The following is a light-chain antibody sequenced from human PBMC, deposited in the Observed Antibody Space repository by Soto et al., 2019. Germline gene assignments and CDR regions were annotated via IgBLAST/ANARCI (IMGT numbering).Light chain of an antibody. CDR3: QQYNNWPRT. Sequence: THSPSTLSLPQLESGTLSFMASQSLSTFLVWYQKKHGQPPRLLIFDASYRATGVPARFSGSGSGTEFTLNINSLQSEDFAVYYCQQYNNWPRTVGQGTQVDI. V-gene: IGKV3D-15*01. J-gene: IGKJ1*01. CDR1: QSLSTF. CDR2: DAS.